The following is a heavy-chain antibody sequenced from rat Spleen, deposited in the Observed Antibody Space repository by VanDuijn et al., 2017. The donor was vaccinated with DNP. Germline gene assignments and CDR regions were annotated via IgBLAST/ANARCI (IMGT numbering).Heavy chain of an antibody. CDR3: VRWNSGHFDY. CDR1: GFTFNKWW. Sequence: EVQLVESGGDLVQPGRSLKLSCVASGFTFNKWWMTWVRQAPKKGLEWVATISHDGSRTYHRDSVKGRFTISRDNAKSTLYLQMNSLRSEDMATYYCVRWNSGHFDYWGQGVMVTVSS. D-gene: IGHD4-3*01. V-gene: IGHV5-29*01. J-gene: IGHJ2*01. CDR2: ISHDGSRT.